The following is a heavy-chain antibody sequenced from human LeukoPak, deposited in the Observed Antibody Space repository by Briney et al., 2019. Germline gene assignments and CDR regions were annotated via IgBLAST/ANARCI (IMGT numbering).Heavy chain of an antibody. V-gene: IGHV4-39*07. Sequence: SETLSLTCAVSGGSIRGSSYYWGWIRQPPGKGLEWIGGVDYRGSTYSSPSLKNRVSMSVDTSKDHFSLKLSPVTAADTAVYYCTTSDFWSGPHDCWGQGTLVTVSS. J-gene: IGHJ4*02. D-gene: IGHD3-3*01. CDR1: GGSIRGSSYY. CDR2: VDYRGST. CDR3: TTSDFWSGPHDC.